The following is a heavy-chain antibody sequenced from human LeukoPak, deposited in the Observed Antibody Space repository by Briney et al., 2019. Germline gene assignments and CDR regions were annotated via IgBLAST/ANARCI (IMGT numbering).Heavy chain of an antibody. CDR2: INHSGST. CDR1: GGSFSGYY. V-gene: IGHV4-34*01. D-gene: IGHD3-3*01. Sequence: SETLSLTCAVYGGSFSGYYWSWIRQPPGKGLEWIGEINHSGSTNYNPSLKSRVTMSVDTSMNQFSLKLSSVTAADTAVYYCARKSLRFLEWASYMGAFDIWGQGTMVTVSS. J-gene: IGHJ3*02. CDR3: ARKSLRFLEWASYMGAFDI.